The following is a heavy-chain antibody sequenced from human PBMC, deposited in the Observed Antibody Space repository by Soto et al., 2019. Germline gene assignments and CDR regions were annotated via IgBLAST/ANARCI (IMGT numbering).Heavy chain of an antibody. Sequence: EVQLLESGGGLVQPGGSLRLSCAASGFTFSSYGMTWVRQAPGKGLEWVSFSSATGAGTYYADSVKGRFTISRDNSKNTLNLQMPIRRSDETAVYDCAKDRRAGMNYGFCSDFWGQGALVIVSS. V-gene: IGHV3-23*01. D-gene: IGHD3-10*01. CDR2: SSATGAGT. J-gene: IGHJ4*02. CDR1: GFTFSSYG. CDR3: AKDRRAGMNYGFCSDF.